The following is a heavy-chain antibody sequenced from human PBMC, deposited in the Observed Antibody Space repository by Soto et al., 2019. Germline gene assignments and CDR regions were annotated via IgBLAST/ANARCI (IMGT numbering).Heavy chain of an antibody. J-gene: IGHJ4*02. CDR1: GGSISSGGYY. CDR3: ARGSTSYGSGSYSDSDD. Sequence: QVQLQESGPGLVKPSQTLSLTCTVSGGSISSGGYYWSWIRQHPGKGLEWVGYIYYSGSTYYNPSLKSRVTISVDTSKNQFSLKLSSVTAADTDVYYCARGSTSYGSGSYSDSDDWCQGTLVTVSS. CDR2: IYYSGST. V-gene: IGHV4-31*03. D-gene: IGHD3-10*01.